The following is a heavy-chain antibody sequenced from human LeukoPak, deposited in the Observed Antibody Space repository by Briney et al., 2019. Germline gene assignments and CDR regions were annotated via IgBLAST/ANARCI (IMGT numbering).Heavy chain of an antibody. CDR2: ISSSSSYI. CDR1: GFTFSSYT. Sequence: GGSLRLSCAASGFTFSSYTMKWVRQAPGKGLEWVSSISSSSSYIYYADSVKGRFTISRDNAKNSLYLQMNSLRAEDTAVYYCAELGITMIGGVWGKGTTVTISS. CDR3: AELGITMIGGV. J-gene: IGHJ6*04. V-gene: IGHV3-21*01. D-gene: IGHD3-10*02.